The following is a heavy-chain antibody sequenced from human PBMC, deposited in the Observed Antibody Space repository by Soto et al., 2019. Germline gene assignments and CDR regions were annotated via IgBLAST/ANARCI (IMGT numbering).Heavy chain of an antibody. V-gene: IGHV4-59*01. J-gene: IGHJ4*02. CDR3: ATVERSERCLQFAL. CDR2: IYYSGST. D-gene: IGHD1-1*01. CDR1: GGSISSYY. Sequence: KPSETLSLTCTVSGGSISSYYWSWIRQPPGKGLEWIGYIYYSGSTNYNPSLKSRVTISVDTSKNQFSLKLSSVTAADTAVYYCATVERSERCLQFALWGQGTLVTVSS.